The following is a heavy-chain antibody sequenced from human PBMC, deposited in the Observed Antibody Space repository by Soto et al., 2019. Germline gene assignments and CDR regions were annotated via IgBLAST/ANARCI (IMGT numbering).Heavy chain of an antibody. V-gene: IGHV5-51*01. J-gene: IGHJ3*02. Sequence: PVESLKISCKGSGYSFISYWIGWVRQMPGKGLEWMGIIYPGDSATRYSPSFPGQVTISADKSISTAYLQWSSLKASDTAMYYCASCDSSGYYSAFEIWGQGTMVTVSS. CDR1: GYSFISYW. CDR2: IYPGDSAT. CDR3: ASCDSSGYYSAFEI. D-gene: IGHD3-22*01.